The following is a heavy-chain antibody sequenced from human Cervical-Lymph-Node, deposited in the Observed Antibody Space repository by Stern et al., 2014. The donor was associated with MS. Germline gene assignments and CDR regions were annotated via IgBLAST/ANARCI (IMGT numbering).Heavy chain of an antibody. V-gene: IGHV1-69*09. CDR1: GGTFSSSYA. D-gene: IGHD1-1*01. CDR2: IIPILGLP. J-gene: IGHJ5*02. Sequence: MQLVESGAEVKKPGSSVNVSCMASGGTFSSSYALTWMRPAPGHGVGWTGRIIPILGLPYYAQKFQGRVTITAATSTNTAYMGLNSLTSEDTAVYYCARGVVSNRATATLHNLFDPWGQGTLVTVSS. CDR3: ARGVVSNRATATLHNLFDP.